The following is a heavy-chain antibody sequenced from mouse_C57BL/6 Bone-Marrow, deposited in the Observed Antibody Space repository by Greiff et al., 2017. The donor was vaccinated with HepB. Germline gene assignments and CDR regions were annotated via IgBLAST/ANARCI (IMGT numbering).Heavy chain of an antibody. CDR3: ARLYGSSYRYFDV. CDR2: INYDGSST. V-gene: IGHV5-16*01. CDR1: GFTFSDYY. J-gene: IGHJ1*03. Sequence: EVKLMASEGGLVQPGSSMKLSCTASGFTFSDYYMACVRQVPEKGLEWFANINYDGSSTNYLDSLKSRFIISRDNAKNILYLQMSSLKAEDTATYYCARLYGSSYRYFDVWGTGPTVTVSS. D-gene: IGHD1-1*01.